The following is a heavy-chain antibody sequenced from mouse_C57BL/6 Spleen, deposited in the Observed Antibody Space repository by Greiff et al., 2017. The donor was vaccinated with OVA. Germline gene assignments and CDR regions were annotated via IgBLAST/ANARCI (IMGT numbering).Heavy chain of an antibody. CDR3: AREDYYGSSSAWFAY. CDR2: VDPNSGGT. Sequence: QVQLQQPGAELVKPGASVKLSCKASGYTFTSYWMHWVKQRPGRGLEWIGRVDPNSGGTKYNEKIKSKATLTVDKTSSTAYIQLSILTSEDSAVYYCAREDYYGSSSAWFAYWGQGTLVTVSA. CDR1: GYTFTSYW. J-gene: IGHJ3*01. D-gene: IGHD1-1*01. V-gene: IGHV1-72*01.